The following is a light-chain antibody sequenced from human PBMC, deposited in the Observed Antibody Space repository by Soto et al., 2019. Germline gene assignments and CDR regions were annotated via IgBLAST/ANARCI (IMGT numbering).Light chain of an antibody. J-gene: IGLJ2*01. V-gene: IGLV2-14*01. CDR2: EVS. CDR3: ASYTHTVV. Sequence: QSALTQPASVSGSPGQSITISCTGTSSDVAFYNSVSWYQQSPGQAPKLLIYEVSNRPSGVSDRFSGSRSGHTASLTISGLQTEDEADYFCASYTHTVVFGGGTTLTVL. CDR1: SSDVAFYNS.